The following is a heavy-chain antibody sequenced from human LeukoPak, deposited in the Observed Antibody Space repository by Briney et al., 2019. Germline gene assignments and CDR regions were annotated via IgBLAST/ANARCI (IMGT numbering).Heavy chain of an antibody. CDR1: GFTFSSYR. Sequence: GGSLRLSCAASGFTFSSYRMNWVRQAPGKGLEWVSSISSSSSYIYYADSVKGRFTISRHNATNSLYLQMNSLRAQDTAVYYCARAISSSGWYGGYWGQGTLVTVSS. V-gene: IGHV3-21*01. CDR2: ISSSSSYI. D-gene: IGHD6-19*01. J-gene: IGHJ4*02. CDR3: ARAISSSGWYGGY.